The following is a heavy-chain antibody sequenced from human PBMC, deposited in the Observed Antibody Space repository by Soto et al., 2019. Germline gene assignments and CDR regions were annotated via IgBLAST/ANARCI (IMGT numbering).Heavy chain of an antibody. CDR2: ISGTGGNT. Sequence: VGSLRLSCASSVFTFSSYAMTCVRHSPGKWLEWVSVISGTGGNTYYADSVKGRFTISRDNSKNTLYLQMNSLRAEDTAVYYCAKSPYRAGPQSLVVVLTDYSYYGMHVWGQGTTVNVS. J-gene: IGHJ6*01. CDR3: AKSPYRAGPQSLVVVLTDYSYYGMHV. V-gene: IGHV3-23*01. D-gene: IGHD3-22*01. CDR1: VFTFSSYA.